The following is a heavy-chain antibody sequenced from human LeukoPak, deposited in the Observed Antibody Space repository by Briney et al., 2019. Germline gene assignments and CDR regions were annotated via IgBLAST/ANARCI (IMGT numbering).Heavy chain of an antibody. Sequence: GGSLRLSCAASGFTFSSYAMSWVRQAPGKGLEWVSSISCSGGSTYYADSVQGRFTISRDNSKNALYLQMNSLRAEDTAVYYCAIHRTSGWLYWGQGTLVTVSS. CDR2: ISCSGGST. V-gene: IGHV3-23*01. D-gene: IGHD6-19*01. CDR3: AIHRTSGWLY. CDR1: GFTFSSYA. J-gene: IGHJ4*02.